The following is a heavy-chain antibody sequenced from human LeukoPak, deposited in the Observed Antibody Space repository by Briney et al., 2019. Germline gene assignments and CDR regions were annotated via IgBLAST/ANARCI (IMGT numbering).Heavy chain of an antibody. Sequence: QTGGSLRLSCAASGFTFSSYSMNWVRQAPGKGLEWVSYISSSSSSTYYADSVKGRFTISRDNAKNSLYLQMNSLRAEDTAVYYCARDIGAAGKVFDYWGQGTLVTVSS. CDR1: GFTFSSYS. D-gene: IGHD6-13*01. CDR2: ISSSSSST. CDR3: ARDIGAAGKVFDY. V-gene: IGHV3-48*01. J-gene: IGHJ4*02.